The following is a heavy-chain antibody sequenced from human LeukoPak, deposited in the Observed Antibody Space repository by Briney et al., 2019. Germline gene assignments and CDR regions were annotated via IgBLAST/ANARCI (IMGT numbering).Heavy chain of an antibody. V-gene: IGHV3-30-3*01. CDR1: GFTFSSYA. CDR2: ISYDGSNK. CDR3: ARSRITMVRGATDY. D-gene: IGHD3-10*01. Sequence: GGSLRLSCAASGFTFSSYAMHWVRQAPGKGLGWVAVISYDGSNKYYADSVKGRFTISRDNSKNTLYLQMNSQRAEDTAVYYCARSRITMVRGATDYWGQGTLVTVSS. J-gene: IGHJ4*02.